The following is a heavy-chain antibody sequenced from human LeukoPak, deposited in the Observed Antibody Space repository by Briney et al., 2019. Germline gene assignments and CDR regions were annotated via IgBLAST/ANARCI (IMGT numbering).Heavy chain of an antibody. Sequence: ASVKVSCKASGYTFTGYYMHWVRQAPGQGPEWMGWINPNSGGTNYAQKFQGRVTMTRDTSISTAYMELSRLRSDDTAVYYCARARIAARPSSWFDPWGQGTLVTVSS. D-gene: IGHD6-6*01. V-gene: IGHV1-2*02. CDR3: ARARIAARPSSWFDP. J-gene: IGHJ5*02. CDR1: GYTFTGYY. CDR2: INPNSGGT.